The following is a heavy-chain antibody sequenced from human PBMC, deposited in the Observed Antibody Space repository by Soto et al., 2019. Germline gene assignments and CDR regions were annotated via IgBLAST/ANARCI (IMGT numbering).Heavy chain of an antibody. V-gene: IGHV1-69*13. D-gene: IGHD5-18*01. J-gene: IGHJ4*02. CDR2: IIPIFGTA. CDR3: AREGYSYGSAFAY. CDR1: GGTFSSYA. Sequence: ASVKVSCKASGGTFSSYAISWVRQAPGQGLEWMGGIIPIFGTANYAQKFQGRVTITADESTSTAYMELSSLRSEDTAVYYCAREGYSYGSAFAYWGQGTLVTVSS.